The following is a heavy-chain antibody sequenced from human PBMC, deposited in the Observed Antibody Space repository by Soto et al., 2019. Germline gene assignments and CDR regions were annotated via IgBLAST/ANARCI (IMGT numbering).Heavy chain of an antibody. J-gene: IGHJ4*02. V-gene: IGHV4-34*01. CDR2: INHSGST. CDR1: GGSFSGHY. CDR3: ARGQYRRGY. D-gene: IGHD3-10*01. Sequence: QVQLQQWGAGLLKPSETLSLTCAVYGGSFSGHYWNWIRQPPGKGLEWIGEINHSGSTKYNPSLKVRLTXXVDTSKSQFSLNLRSVTAADTAVYYCARGQYRRGYWGQGTLVTVSS.